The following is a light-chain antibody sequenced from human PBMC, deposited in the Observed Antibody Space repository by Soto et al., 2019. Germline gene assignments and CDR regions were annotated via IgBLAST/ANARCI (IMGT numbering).Light chain of an antibody. CDR2: DAS. CDR3: LQDYNLPIT. Sequence: EIVLTQFPATLSLSPGDTATLSCRASQSVSNFLGWYQQKPGQAPRLLIYDASNRAAGIPARFSGSGSGTDFTLTISNLEPEDFAVYYCLQDYNLPITFGQGTRLEIK. CDR1: QSVSNF. V-gene: IGKV3-11*01. J-gene: IGKJ5*01.